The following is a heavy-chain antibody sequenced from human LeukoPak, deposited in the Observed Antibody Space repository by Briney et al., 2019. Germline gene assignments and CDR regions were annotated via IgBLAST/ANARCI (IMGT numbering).Heavy chain of an antibody. D-gene: IGHD6-6*01. Sequence: SSETLSLTCAVYGGSFSGYYWSWIRQPPGKGLEWIGEINHSGSTNYNPSLKSRVTISVDTSKNQFSLKLSSVTAADTAVYYCARGPSDEYSSSSRSDYWGQGTLVTVSS. V-gene: IGHV4-34*01. CDR3: ARGPSDEYSSSSRSDY. CDR1: GGSFSGYY. J-gene: IGHJ4*02. CDR2: INHSGST.